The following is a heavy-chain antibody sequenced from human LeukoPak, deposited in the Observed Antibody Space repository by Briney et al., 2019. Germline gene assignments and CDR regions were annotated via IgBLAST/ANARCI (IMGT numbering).Heavy chain of an antibody. J-gene: IGHJ4*02. CDR3: AKGLVGAWHLFDY. CDR2: ISSNGGST. Sequence: GGSLRLSCSASGFTFSSYAMHWVRQAPGKGLEYVSAISSNGGSTYYADSVKGRFTISRDNSKNTLYLQMNSLRAEDTAVYYCAKGLVGAWHLFDYWGQGTLVTVSS. V-gene: IGHV3-64*04. D-gene: IGHD1-26*01. CDR1: GFTFSSYA.